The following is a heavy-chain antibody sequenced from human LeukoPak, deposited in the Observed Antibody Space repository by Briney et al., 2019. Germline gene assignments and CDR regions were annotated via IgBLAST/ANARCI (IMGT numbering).Heavy chain of an antibody. V-gene: IGHV4-4*07. CDR1: GGSISSYY. Sequence: SETMSLTCTVSGGSISSYYWSWIRQPAGKGLEWIGRIYTSGSTNYNPSLKSRATMSVGTSKNQFSLKLSAVTAADTAVYYCALFSGGVGPVFDYWGQGTLVTVSS. J-gene: IGHJ4*02. D-gene: IGHD1-26*01. CDR3: ALFSGGVGPVFDY. CDR2: IYTSGST.